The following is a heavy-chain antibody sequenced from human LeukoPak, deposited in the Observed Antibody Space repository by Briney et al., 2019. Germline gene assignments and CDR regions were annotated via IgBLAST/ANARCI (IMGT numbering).Heavy chain of an antibody. J-gene: IGHJ5*02. D-gene: IGHD3-10*01. CDR2: ISAYNGNT. CDR3: ARQIQLLWFGESPGWFDP. CDR1: GYTFTSYG. V-gene: IGHV1-18*04. Sequence: ASVKVSCKASGYTFTSYGISWVRQAPGQGLEWMGWISAYNGNTNYAQKLQGRVTMTTDTFTSTAYMELRSLRSDDTAVYYCARQIQLLWFGESPGWFDPWAREPWSPSPQ.